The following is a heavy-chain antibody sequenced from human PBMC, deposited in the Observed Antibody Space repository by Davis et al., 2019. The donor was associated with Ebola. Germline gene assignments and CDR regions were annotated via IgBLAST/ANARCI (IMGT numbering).Heavy chain of an antibody. Sequence: GESLKISCAASGFTFSSYAMSWVRQAPGKGLEWVSAISGASTYYAESVKGRFTISRDNSRNTLYLQMSSLRADDTAVYYCAKDGGNFPYWYFDLWGRGTLVTVSS. CDR1: GFTFSSYA. CDR2: ISGAST. CDR3: AKDGGNFPYWYFDL. J-gene: IGHJ2*01. V-gene: IGHV3-23*01. D-gene: IGHD1-7*01.